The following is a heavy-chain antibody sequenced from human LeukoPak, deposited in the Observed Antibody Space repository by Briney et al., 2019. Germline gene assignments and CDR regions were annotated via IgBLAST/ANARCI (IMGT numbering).Heavy chain of an antibody. J-gene: IGHJ4*02. CDR2: INTGNGST. V-gene: IGHV1-3*04. Sequence: GASVKVSCKASGYTFTSHPIHWVRQAPGQRLEWMGWINTGNGSTKYSQTFQNRVTITRDTSANTAYVELSSLTSEDTAVYYCAREPVIRGSVDYWGQGTLVTVSS. CDR3: AREPVIRGSVDY. D-gene: IGHD2-15*01. CDR1: GYTFTSHP.